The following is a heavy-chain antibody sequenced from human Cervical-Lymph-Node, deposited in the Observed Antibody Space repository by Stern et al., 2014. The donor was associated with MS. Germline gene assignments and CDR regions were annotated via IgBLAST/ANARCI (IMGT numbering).Heavy chain of an antibody. CDR1: GYTFRKYY. V-gene: IGHV1-46*03. J-gene: IGHJ4*02. CDR3: ARDSSGTYSSLDY. Sequence: QVQLVQSGAEVKKPGASVKVSCKASGYTFRKYYMHWVRQAPGQGLEWVGIINPSRNTTSHAQKLQDRVTISKDTSTSTVYMELSSLRSEDTAVYYCARDSSGTYSSLDYWGQGTLVTVSS. CDR2: INPSRNTT. D-gene: IGHD1-26*01.